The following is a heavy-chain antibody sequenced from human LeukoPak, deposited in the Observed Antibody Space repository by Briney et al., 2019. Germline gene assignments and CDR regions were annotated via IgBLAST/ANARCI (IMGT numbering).Heavy chain of an antibody. CDR1: GFTFSDPF. CDR2: SRNKADSYTA. CDR3: ATSSWYRLAY. V-gene: IGHV3-72*01. Sequence: GGSLRLSCAASGFTFSDPFMSWVRQAPGEGVEWVGRSRNKADSYTAEYAASVKGRFTISRDESKNSLYLQISSLETEDAAVYYCATSSWYRLAYWGQGSLVTVSS. J-gene: IGHJ4*02. D-gene: IGHD6-13*01.